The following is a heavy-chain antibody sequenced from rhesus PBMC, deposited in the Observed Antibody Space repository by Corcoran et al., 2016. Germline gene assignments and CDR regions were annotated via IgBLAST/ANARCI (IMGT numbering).Heavy chain of an antibody. CDR3: ARYFGLVTLDY. CDR1: GGSISGYS. D-gene: IGHD3-3*01. V-gene: IGHV4-81*01. J-gene: IGHJ4*01. CDR2: IAVKLAGT. Sequence: QVQLQESGPGLVKPSETLSLTCAVSGGSISGYSWSWIRQPPGKGLEWIGTIAVKLAGTNYNPSLKSRVNISIYTSKNQFSLKLSSVTAADTAVYYCARYFGLVTLDYWGQGVLVTVSS.